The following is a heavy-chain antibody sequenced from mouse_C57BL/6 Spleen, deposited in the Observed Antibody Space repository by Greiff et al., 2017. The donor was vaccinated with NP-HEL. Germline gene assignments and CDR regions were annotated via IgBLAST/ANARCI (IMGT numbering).Heavy chain of an antibody. V-gene: IGHV1-69*01. CDR1: GYTFTSYW. D-gene: IGHD1-1*02. J-gene: IGHJ4*01. Sequence: QVQLQQSGAELVMPGASVKLSCKASGYTFTSYWMHWVKQRPGQGLEWIGEIDPSDSYTNYNQKFKGKSTLTVDKSSSTAYMQLSSLTSEDSAVYYCARGSPHAMDYWGQGTAVTVSS. CDR2: IDPSDSYT. CDR3: ARGSPHAMDY.